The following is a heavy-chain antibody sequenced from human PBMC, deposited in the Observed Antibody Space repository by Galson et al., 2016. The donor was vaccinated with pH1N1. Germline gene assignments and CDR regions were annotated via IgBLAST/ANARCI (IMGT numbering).Heavy chain of an antibody. CDR3: ARGVIVGASEKRFDP. CDR2: VYYRGSA. D-gene: IGHD2-21*01. CDR1: GGSSNNFY. J-gene: IGHJ5*02. Sequence: SLTCTVSGGSSNNFYWSWIRQPPGKGLEWIGYVYYRGSAYYNPSLKSRVTISVDTSKSQFSLKLTSLTAADTGVYYCARGVIVGASEKRFDPWGQGTLVTVSS. V-gene: IGHV4-59*08.